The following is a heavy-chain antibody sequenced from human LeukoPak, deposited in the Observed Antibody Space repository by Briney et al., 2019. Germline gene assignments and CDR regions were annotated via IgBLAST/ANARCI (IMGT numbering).Heavy chain of an antibody. V-gene: IGHV3-48*04. CDR1: GFTFSSYG. CDR2: ISSSGSTI. Sequence: PGGSLRLSCAASGFTFSSYGMHWVRQAPGKGLEWVSYISSSGSTIYYADSVKGRFTISRDNAKNSLYLQMNSLRAEDTAVYYCASLVGATKASYYYYMDVWGKGTTVTVSS. D-gene: IGHD1-26*01. J-gene: IGHJ6*03. CDR3: ASLVGATKASYYYYMDV.